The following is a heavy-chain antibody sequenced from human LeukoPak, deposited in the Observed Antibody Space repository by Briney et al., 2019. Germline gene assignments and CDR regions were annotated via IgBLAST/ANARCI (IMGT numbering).Heavy chain of an antibody. J-gene: IGHJ4*02. CDR1: GGSINNGGYY. CDR2: IYYSGSS. Sequence: SQTLSLTCTVSGGSINNGGYYWSWIRQHPGKGLEWIGYIYYSGSSYYNPSLRSRVTISVDTSKNHFSLKLSSVTAADTAVYYCARQARSWSSSEYWGQGTLVTVSS. D-gene: IGHD6-6*01. V-gene: IGHV4-31*03. CDR3: ARQARSWSSSEY.